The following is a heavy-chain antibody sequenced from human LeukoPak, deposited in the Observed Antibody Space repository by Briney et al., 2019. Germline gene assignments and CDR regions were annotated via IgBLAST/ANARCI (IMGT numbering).Heavy chain of an antibody. CDR3: ARQGSSGAAIDY. V-gene: IGHV4-59*08. CDR2: IYYSVNT. J-gene: IGHJ4*02. D-gene: IGHD2-15*01. CDR1: GGSISSYY. Sequence: PSETLSLTCTVSGGSISSYYWSWIRQPPGKGLEWIGYIYYSVNTNYNPSLKSRVTISVATSKNQFSLKLSSVTAADTAVYYCARQGSSGAAIDYWGQGALVTVSS.